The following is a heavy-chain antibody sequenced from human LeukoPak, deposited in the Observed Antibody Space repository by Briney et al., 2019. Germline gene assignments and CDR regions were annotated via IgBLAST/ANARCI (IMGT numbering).Heavy chain of an antibody. CDR3: AKDRATVTPTVFDY. CDR1: GFSFSSYA. Sequence: GGSLRLSCAASGFSFSSYAINWVRQAPGKGLEWVSAISGSGGSTYYADSVKGRFTISRDFSKNTLYLQMNNLRAEDTAVYYCAKDRATVTPTVFDYWGQGTLVTVSS. J-gene: IGHJ4*02. V-gene: IGHV3-23*01. D-gene: IGHD4-17*01. CDR2: ISGSGGST.